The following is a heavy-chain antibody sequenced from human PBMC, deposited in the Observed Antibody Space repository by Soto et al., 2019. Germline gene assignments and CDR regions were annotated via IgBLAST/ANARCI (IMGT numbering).Heavy chain of an antibody. CDR3: ARVSITILRLTIDY. J-gene: IGHJ4*02. CDR1: GGPFSHGAYY. CDR2: IYYRGNT. Sequence: SETLSLTCTVSGGPFSHGAYYWSWIRQLPGKGLEWIGYIYYRGNTEYNPSLRSRVIISIDTSKNQFSLKLSSVTAADTAVYYCARVSITILRLTIDYWGQGTLVTVSS. V-gene: IGHV4-31*03. D-gene: IGHD3-3*01.